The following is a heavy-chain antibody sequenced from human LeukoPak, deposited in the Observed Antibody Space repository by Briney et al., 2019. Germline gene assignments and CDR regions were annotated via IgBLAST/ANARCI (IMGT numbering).Heavy chain of an antibody. V-gene: IGHV4-34*01. CDR2: INHSGST. CDR1: GGSFSGYY. J-gene: IGHJ4*02. D-gene: IGHD3-22*01. Sequence: SETLSLTCAVYGGSFSGYYWSWIRQPPGKGLEWIGEINHSGSTNYNPSLKSRVTVSVDTSKNQFSLKMSSVTAADTAVYYCARRRDTYSYDSSGYWPYYFDYWGQGTLVTVSS. CDR3: ARRRDTYSYDSSGYWPYYFDY.